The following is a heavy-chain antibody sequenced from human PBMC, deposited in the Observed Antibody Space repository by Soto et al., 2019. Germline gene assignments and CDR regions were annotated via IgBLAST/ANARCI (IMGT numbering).Heavy chain of an antibody. CDR3: ARDEARTTVTTIPFDY. CDR1: GYTFTSYY. Sequence: ASVKVSCKASGYTFTSYYMHWVRQAPGQGLEWMGIINPSGGSTSYAQKFQGRVTMNRDTSTSTVYMELSSLRSEDTAVYYCARDEARTTVTTIPFDYWGQGTLVTVSS. J-gene: IGHJ4*02. CDR2: INPSGGST. D-gene: IGHD4-17*01. V-gene: IGHV1-46*01.